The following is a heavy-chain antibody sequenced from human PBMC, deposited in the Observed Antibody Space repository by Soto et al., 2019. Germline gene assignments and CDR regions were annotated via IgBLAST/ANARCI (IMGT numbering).Heavy chain of an antibody. J-gene: IGHJ4*02. CDR1: GGSISSGDYY. CDR2: IYYSGST. Sequence: QVQLQESGPGLVKPSQTLSLTCTVSGGSISSGDYYWSWIRQPPGKGLEWIGYIYYSGSTYYNPSLKSRVTISVDTSKNQFSLKLSSVTAADTAVYYCAGGGLYDSSGYYPPPRGYFDYWGQGTLVTVSS. V-gene: IGHV4-30-4*01. CDR3: AGGGLYDSSGYYPPPRGYFDY. D-gene: IGHD3-22*01.